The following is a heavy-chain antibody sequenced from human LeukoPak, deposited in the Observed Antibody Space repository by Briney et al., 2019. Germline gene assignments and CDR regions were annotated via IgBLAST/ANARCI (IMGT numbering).Heavy chain of an antibody. CDR2: ISGSGGST. J-gene: IGHJ4*02. CDR1: GFTFSSYA. CDR3: AKDRRDLTRNWNTAFDY. D-gene: IGHD1/OR15-1a*01. Sequence: GGSLRLSCAASGFTFSSYAMSWVRQAPGKGLEWVSAISGSGGSTYYADSVKGRFTISRDNSKNTLYLQMNSLRAEDTAVYYCAKDRRDLTRNWNTAFDYWGQGTLVTVSS. V-gene: IGHV3-23*01.